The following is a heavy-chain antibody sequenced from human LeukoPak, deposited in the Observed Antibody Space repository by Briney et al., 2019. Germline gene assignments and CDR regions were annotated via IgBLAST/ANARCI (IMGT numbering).Heavy chain of an antibody. D-gene: IGHD3-9*01. J-gene: IGHJ6*03. V-gene: IGHV1-18*01. Sequence: ASVKVSCKASGYTFTSYGISWVRQAPGQGLEWMGWISAYNGNTNYAQKLQGRVTMTTDTSTSTAYMELRSLRSDDTAVYYCARVGSVNYDILTGYYYYYYYYMDVWGKGTTVTISS. CDR2: ISAYNGNT. CDR3: ARVGSVNYDILTGYYYYYYYYMDV. CDR1: GYTFTSYG.